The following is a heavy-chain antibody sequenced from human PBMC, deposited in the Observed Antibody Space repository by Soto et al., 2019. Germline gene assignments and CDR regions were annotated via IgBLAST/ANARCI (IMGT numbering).Heavy chain of an antibody. CDR3: ASLTGDPVAGPRRVDY. Sequence: PGGSLRLSCAASGFTFSSYWMSWVRQAPGKGLEWVANIKQDGSEKYYVDSVKGRFTISRDNAKNSLYLQMNSLRAEDTAVYYCASLTGDPVAGPRRVDYWGQGTLVTVSS. CDR1: GFTFSSYW. V-gene: IGHV3-7*03. J-gene: IGHJ4*02. D-gene: IGHD6-19*01. CDR2: IKQDGSEK.